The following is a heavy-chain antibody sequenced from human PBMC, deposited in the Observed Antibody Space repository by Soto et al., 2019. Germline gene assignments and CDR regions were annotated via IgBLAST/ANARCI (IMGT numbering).Heavy chain of an antibody. J-gene: IGHJ5*02. CDR1: GFTFSSYA. D-gene: IGHD6-19*01. CDR3: AKDESAGQWLSPWWFDP. V-gene: IGHV3-23*01. CDR2: ISGSGGST. Sequence: PGGSLRLSCAASGFTFSSYAMSWVHQAPGKGLEWVSAISGSGGSTYYADSVKGRFTISRDNSKNTLYLQMNSLRAEDTAVYYCAKDESAGQWLSPWWFDPWGQGTLFTVPS.